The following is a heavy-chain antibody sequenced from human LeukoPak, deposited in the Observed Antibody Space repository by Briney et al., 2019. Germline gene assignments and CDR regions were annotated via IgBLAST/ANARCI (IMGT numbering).Heavy chain of an antibody. CDR1: GFTFSDYY. J-gene: IGHJ3*02. Sequence: GGSLRLSCAASGFTFSDYYMSWIRQAPGKGLEWVSYISSSGSTIYYADSVKGRFTIARDKDKNSMYLQMNSLRGEDTAVYYCATEQQGAFDIWGQGTMVTVSS. CDR2: ISSSGSTI. V-gene: IGHV3-11*01. CDR3: ATEQQGAFDI. D-gene: IGHD6-13*01.